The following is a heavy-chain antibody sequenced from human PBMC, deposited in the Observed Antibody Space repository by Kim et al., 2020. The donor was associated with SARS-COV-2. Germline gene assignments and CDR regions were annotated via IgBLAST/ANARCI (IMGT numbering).Heavy chain of an antibody. CDR1: GYSISSGFY. D-gene: IGHD5-12*01. CDR3: ARITATGYSGYYFYGVDV. Sequence: SETLSLTCTVSGYSISSGFYWGWIRQPPGKGLEWIGTIYHSGSTFYKPSLKSRLTISIDTSTNQFSLKLNSVTAADTAVYYCARITATGYSGYYFYGVDVWGQGTTVTVSS. J-gene: IGHJ6*02. V-gene: IGHV4-38-2*02. CDR2: IYHSGST.